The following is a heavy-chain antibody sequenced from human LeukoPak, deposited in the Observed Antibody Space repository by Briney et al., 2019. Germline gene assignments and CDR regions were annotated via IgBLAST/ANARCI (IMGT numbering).Heavy chain of an antibody. CDR1: GFTFSSYG. J-gene: IGHJ4*02. CDR2: ISYDGSNK. Sequence: GRSLRLSCAASGFTFSSYGMHWVRQAPGKGLEWVAVISYDGSNKYYADSVKGRFTISRDNSKNTLYLQMNSLRAEDTAVYYCAKIARLLWFGELLQEGSFFDYWGQGTLVTVSS. CDR3: AKIARLLWFGELLQEGSFFDY. V-gene: IGHV3-30*18. D-gene: IGHD3-10*01.